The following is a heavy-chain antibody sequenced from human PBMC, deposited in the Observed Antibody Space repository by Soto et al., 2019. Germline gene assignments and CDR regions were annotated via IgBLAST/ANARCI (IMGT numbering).Heavy chain of an antibody. Sequence: QVQLVQSGAEVKKPGASVKVSCKASGYTFTSYGISWVRQAPGQGLEWMGWISAYNGNTNYAQKLQGRVTMTTDTSTSTAYMELRRLRSDDTAVYYCAGSRLYYGSGSYSPGWFGLWGQSTLVTVSS. CDR3: AGSRLYYGSGSYSPGWFGL. V-gene: IGHV1-18*04. CDR2: ISAYNGNT. CDR1: GYTFTSYG. D-gene: IGHD3-10*01. J-gene: IGHJ5*02.